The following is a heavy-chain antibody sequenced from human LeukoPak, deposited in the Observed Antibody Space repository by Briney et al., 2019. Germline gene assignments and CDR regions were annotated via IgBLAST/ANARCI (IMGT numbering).Heavy chain of an antibody. CDR1: GYTFTGYY. J-gene: IGHJ4*02. CDR3: ARADLSPTYDYVWGSYRYGYFDY. Sequence: GASVKVSCKASGYTFTGYYMHWVRQAPGQGLECMGWISRNSGGTNYAQKFQGRVTMTRDTSISTVYMELSSLRSDDTAVYYCARADLSPTYDYVWGSYRYGYFDYWGQRTLITVSS. CDR2: ISRNSGGT. D-gene: IGHD3-16*02. V-gene: IGHV1-2*02.